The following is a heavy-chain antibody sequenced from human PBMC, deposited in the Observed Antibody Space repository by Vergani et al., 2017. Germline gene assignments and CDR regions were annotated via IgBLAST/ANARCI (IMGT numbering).Heavy chain of an antibody. D-gene: IGHD3-10*01. Sequence: QVQLQESGPGLVKPSQTLSLTCSVSGYSISSGVYYWNWIRQHPGKGLEWIGYIYSTGSTHHNQSLRRRINMSVDTSKNQFSLKLNSVTAADTAMYYCARHGGSGNFYHLFDSWGQGTLVTVSS. J-gene: IGHJ4*02. CDR1: GYSISSGVYY. V-gene: IGHV4-31*03. CDR3: ARHGGSGNFYHLFDS. CDR2: IYSTGST.